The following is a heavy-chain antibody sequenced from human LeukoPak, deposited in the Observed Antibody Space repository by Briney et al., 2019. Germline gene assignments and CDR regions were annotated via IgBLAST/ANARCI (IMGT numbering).Heavy chain of an antibody. CDR1: GFTVSSNY. Sequence: GGSLRLSCAASGFTVSSNYMSWVRQAPGKGLEWVSVIYSGGSTYYADSVKGRFTISRDNSKNTLYLQMNSLRAEDTAVYYCARVALYPHYYYYGMDVWGQGTTVTVSS. CDR2: IYSGGST. V-gene: IGHV3-53*01. CDR3: ARVALYPHYYYYGMDV. D-gene: IGHD2-8*01. J-gene: IGHJ6*02.